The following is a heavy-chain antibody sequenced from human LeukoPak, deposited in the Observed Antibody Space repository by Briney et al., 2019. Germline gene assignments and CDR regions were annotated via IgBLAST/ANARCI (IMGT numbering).Heavy chain of an antibody. V-gene: IGHV3-48*01. CDR1: GFSFSSYS. CDR2: ISGDGNAK. J-gene: IGHJ4*02. CDR3: ARDYVYAFDY. Sequence: GGSLRLFCAASGFSFSSYSINWVRQAPGKGLEWVSYISGDGNAKHYTDSVKGRFTISRDNAKNALYLQMNSLRAEDTAVYFCARDYVYAFDYWGQGTLVTASS. D-gene: IGHD2/OR15-2a*01.